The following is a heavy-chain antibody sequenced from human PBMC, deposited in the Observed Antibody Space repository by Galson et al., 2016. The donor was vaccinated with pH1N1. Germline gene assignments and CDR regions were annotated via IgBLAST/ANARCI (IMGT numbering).Heavy chain of an antibody. J-gene: IGHJ2*01. CDR2: IIPIFKTT. D-gene: IGHD3-22*01. CDR3: AREDYYDTDLSDWYFDL. V-gene: IGHV1-69*13. CDR1: GGTFGSYG. Sequence: SVKVTCKASGGTFGSYGINWVRQAPGQGLEWMGGIIPIFKTTKYAQNFQGRVTITADESTTTAYMELSSLRSEDTAVYYCAREDYYDTDLSDWYFDLWGRGTLLTVSS.